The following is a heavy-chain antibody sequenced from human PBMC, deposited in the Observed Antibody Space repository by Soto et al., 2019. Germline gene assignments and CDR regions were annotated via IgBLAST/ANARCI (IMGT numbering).Heavy chain of an antibody. CDR3: ARSEVVVVPAAGFDP. J-gene: IGHJ5*02. Sequence: PGGSLRLSCAASGFTFSDYYMSWIRQAPGKGLEWVSYISSSGSTIYYADSVKGRFTNSRDNAKNSLYLQMNSLRAEDTAVYYCARSEVVVVPAAGFDPWGQGTLVTVSS. D-gene: IGHD2-2*01. V-gene: IGHV3-11*01. CDR1: GFTFSDYY. CDR2: ISSSGSTI.